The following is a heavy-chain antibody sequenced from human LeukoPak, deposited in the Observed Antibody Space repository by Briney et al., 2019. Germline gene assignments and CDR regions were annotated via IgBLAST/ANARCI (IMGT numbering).Heavy chain of an antibody. CDR1: GYSFTSYW. Sequence: PGESLQISCQGSGYSFTSYWIGWVRQLPGKGLEWMGIIYPGDSDTRYSPSFQGQVTISADKSISTAYLQCSSLKASDTAMYYCARQQENYDYVWGSYRYTSFDYWGQGTLVTVSS. CDR3: ARQQENYDYVWGSYRYTSFDY. CDR2: IYPGDSDT. D-gene: IGHD3-16*02. V-gene: IGHV5-51*01. J-gene: IGHJ4*02.